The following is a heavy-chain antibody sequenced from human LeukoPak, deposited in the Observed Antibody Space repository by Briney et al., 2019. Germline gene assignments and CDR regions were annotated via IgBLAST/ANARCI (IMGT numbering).Heavy chain of an antibody. J-gene: IGHJ4*02. CDR1: GGSIISGGSISSYS. CDR3: TAMAASIIWFRIDN. V-gene: IGHV4-61*03. Sequence: KPWETLTLTCSVSGGSIISGGSISSYSWTWLRQPPGKGLVWSGYVYYSGSTNYNPSLKSRVTISLDTSKNHFSLKLSSVTAADTAVYYCTAMAASIIWFRIDNWGQGTLVTVSS. D-gene: IGHD6-13*01. CDR2: VYYSGST.